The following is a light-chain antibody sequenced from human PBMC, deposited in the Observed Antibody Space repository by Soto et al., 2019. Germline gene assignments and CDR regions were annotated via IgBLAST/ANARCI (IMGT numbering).Light chain of an antibody. Sequence: QSALTQPPSASGSPGQSVTISCTGTSSDVGGYNYVSWYQQHPGKAPKLMIYEVSKRPSGVPDRFSGSKSGNTASLTVSGLQAEDEDDYYCCSYGGSNNPDVFGTGTKLTVL. CDR3: CSYGGSNNPDV. CDR1: SSDVGGYNY. J-gene: IGLJ1*01. V-gene: IGLV2-8*01. CDR2: EVS.